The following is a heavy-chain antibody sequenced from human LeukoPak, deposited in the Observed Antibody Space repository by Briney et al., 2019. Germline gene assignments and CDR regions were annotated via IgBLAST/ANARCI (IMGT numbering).Heavy chain of an antibody. D-gene: IGHD3-10*01. CDR3: ARFQRGWFGELRFDY. V-gene: IGHV4-59*01. CDR2: IYYSGST. CDR1: GGSISSYY. Sequence: PSETLSLTCTVSGGSISSYYWSWIRQPPGKGLEWIGYIYYSGSTNYNPSLKSRVTISVDTSKNQFSLKLSSVTAADTAVYYCARFQRGWFGELRFDYWGQGTLVTVSS. J-gene: IGHJ4*02.